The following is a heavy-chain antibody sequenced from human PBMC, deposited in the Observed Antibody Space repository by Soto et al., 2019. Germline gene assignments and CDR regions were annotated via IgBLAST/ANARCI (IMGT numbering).Heavy chain of an antibody. CDR2: IYGDDEK. Sequence: QITLKESGPTLVKPTQTLTLTCTFAGFSLSSSGVGVGWIRQPPGKSLEWLALIYGDDEKRYSPSLKPRLTINKDTSKNQVVFTMTNMDPVDTATYYCAHRNRDDSSGWSPFDYWSQGTLVTVSS. D-gene: IGHD3-22*01. J-gene: IGHJ4*02. CDR3: AHRNRDDSSGWSPFDY. V-gene: IGHV2-5*02. CDR1: GFSLSSSGVG.